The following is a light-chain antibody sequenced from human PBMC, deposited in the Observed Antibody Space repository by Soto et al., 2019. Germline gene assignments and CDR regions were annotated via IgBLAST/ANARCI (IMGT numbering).Light chain of an antibody. CDR1: QSVLYSSDNKNY. Sequence: DIVMTQSPDSLAVSLGERATINCKSSQSVLYSSDNKNYLAWYQQKPGQPPKLLIAWASTRESGIPDRFSGTGSGTDFTLTISDLQAGDLAVYYCQQYYAVPRTFGQGTKVEL. CDR3: QQYYAVPRT. J-gene: IGKJ1*01. CDR2: WAS. V-gene: IGKV4-1*01.